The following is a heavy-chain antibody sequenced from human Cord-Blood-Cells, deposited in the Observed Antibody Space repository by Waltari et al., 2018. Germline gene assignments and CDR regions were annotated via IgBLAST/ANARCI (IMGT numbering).Heavy chain of an antibody. CDR2: IYYSGRT. V-gene: IGHV4-39*01. J-gene: IGHJ4*02. D-gene: IGHD3-22*01. CDR3: ARQAHQSGWYDSSGYYGGNDFDY. Sequence: QLQLQESGPGLVKPSETLSLTCTVSGGSISSSSYYWGWIRQPPGKGLEWIGSIYYSGRTSYNPSLKSRVTRSVDTSKNQFSLKLSSVTAADTAVYYCARQAHQSGWYDSSGYYGGNDFDYWGQGTLVTVSS. CDR1: GGSISSSSYY.